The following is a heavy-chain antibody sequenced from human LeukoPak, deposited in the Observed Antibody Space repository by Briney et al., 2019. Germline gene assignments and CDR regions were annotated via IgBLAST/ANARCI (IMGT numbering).Heavy chain of an antibody. CDR1: GFTFNTYA. CDR2: ISYDGSNT. V-gene: IGHV3-30-3*01. J-gene: IGHJ6*02. Sequence: GGSLRLSCAASGFTFNTYAMHWVRQAPGKGLEWVAVISYDGSNTYYADSVRGRFTISRDNAKNSLYLQMNSLRAEDTALYYCAKDITHKSYYYYGMDVWGQGTKVTGSS. D-gene: IGHD3-10*01. CDR3: AKDITHKSYYYYGMDV.